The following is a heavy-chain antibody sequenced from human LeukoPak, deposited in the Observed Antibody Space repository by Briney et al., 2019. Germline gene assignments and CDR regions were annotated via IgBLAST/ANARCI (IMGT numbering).Heavy chain of an antibody. CDR2: IYYSGST. Sequence: SETLSLTCTVSGGSISSHYWSWIRQPPGKGLEWIGYIYYSGSTNYNPSLKSRVTISVDTSKNQFSLKLSSVTAADTAVYYCARDYRSHYHYYMDVWGKGTTVTVSS. CDR1: GGSISSHY. J-gene: IGHJ6*03. CDR3: ARDYRSHYHYYMDV. V-gene: IGHV4-59*11. D-gene: IGHD4-11*01.